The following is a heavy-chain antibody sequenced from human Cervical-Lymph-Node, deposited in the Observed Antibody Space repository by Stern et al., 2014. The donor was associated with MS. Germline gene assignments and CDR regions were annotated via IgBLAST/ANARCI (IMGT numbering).Heavy chain of an antibody. CDR3: ARDEGISWPFDY. CDR2: INPSSSNT. V-gene: IGHV1-46*01. CDR1: GYTFTNYY. J-gene: IGHJ4*01. D-gene: IGHD2-15*01. Sequence: QVQLGQSGAEVKKPGASVKVSCKASGYTFTNYYLHWVRQAPGQGLEWMGIINPSSSNTTYAQKFQGRVTMTRDTSTTTVYMELSSLTSEDTAVYYCARDEGISWPFDYWGQGTLVTVSS.